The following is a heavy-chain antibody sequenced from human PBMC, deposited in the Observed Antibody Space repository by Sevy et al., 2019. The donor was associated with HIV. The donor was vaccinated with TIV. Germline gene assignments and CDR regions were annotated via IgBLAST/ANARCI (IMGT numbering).Heavy chain of an antibody. CDR1: GFTVSSNF. Sequence: GGSLRLSCVAYGFTVSSNFMTWVRQAPGKGLEWVSIIYSGGDTYYADSVEGRFTISGDNSKNTLYLQMNNLRAEDTAVYYCARDLRVATASGGMDVWGQGTTVTVSS. CDR2: IYSGGDT. V-gene: IGHV3-53*01. CDR3: ARDLRVATASGGMDV. J-gene: IGHJ6*02. D-gene: IGHD6-13*01.